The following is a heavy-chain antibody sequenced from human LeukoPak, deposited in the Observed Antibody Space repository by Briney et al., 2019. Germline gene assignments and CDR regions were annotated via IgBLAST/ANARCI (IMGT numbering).Heavy chain of an antibody. CDR1: GYIFTTNW. Sequence: GESLKISCKGSGYIFTTNWIGWVRQLPGKGLEWMGIIYPADSDTRYSPSFQGQVTISADKSISTAYLQWSSLKASDTAMYYCARPPSGPDYYFDYWGQGTLVTVSS. V-gene: IGHV5-51*01. J-gene: IGHJ4*02. D-gene: IGHD5-12*01. CDR3: ARPPSGPDYYFDY. CDR2: IYPADSDT.